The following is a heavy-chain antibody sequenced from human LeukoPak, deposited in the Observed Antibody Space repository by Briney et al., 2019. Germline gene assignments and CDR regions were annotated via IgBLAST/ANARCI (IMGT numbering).Heavy chain of an antibody. J-gene: IGHJ1*01. CDR3: ARAGWGTYGDYWGLQH. V-gene: IGHV1-2*02. CDR1: GYTFTSYD. D-gene: IGHD4-17*01. CDR2: VNPNSGAT. Sequence: GASVKVSCKASGYTFTSYDINWVRQAPGQGLEWMGWVNPNSGATNYAQKFQGRVTMTRDTSISTAYMELSRLRSDDTAVYYCARAGWGTYGDYWGLQHWGQGTLVTVSS.